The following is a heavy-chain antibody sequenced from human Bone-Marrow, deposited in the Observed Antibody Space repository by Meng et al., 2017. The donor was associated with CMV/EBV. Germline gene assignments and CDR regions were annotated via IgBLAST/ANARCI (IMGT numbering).Heavy chain of an antibody. J-gene: IGHJ6*02. CDR2: INPSGGST. V-gene: IGHV1-46*01. Sequence: ASVKVSCKASGYTFTSYYMHWVRQAPGQGLEWMGIINPSGGSTSYAQKFQGRVTMTRDTSTSTVYMELSSLRSEDTAVYYCARDLGYCSSTSCFPAYYYGMDVWGQGTTVTFAS. D-gene: IGHD2-2*01. CDR3: ARDLGYCSSTSCFPAYYYGMDV. CDR1: GYTFTSYY.